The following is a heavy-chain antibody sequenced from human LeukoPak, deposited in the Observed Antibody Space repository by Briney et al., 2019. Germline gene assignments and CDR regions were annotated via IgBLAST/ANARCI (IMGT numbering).Heavy chain of an antibody. CDR2: ISWNSGSI. D-gene: IGHD3-22*01. V-gene: IGHV3-9*01. CDR1: GFTFDDYA. CDR3: AKDTHYYDSSGYGTFDY. Sequence: GGSLRLSCAASGFTFDDYAMHWVRQAPGKGLEWGSGISWNSGSIGYADSVKGRFTISRDNAKNSLYLQMNSLRAEDTALYYCAKDTHYYDSSGYGTFDYWGQGTLVTVSS. J-gene: IGHJ4*02.